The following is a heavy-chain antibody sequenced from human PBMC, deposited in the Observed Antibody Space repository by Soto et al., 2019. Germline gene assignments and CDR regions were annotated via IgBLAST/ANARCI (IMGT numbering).Heavy chain of an antibody. CDR2: ISGSGGST. CDR3: AKAGGAPQYYFDY. D-gene: IGHD3-10*01. Sequence: EVQLLESGGGLVQPGGSLRLSCAASGFTFSSYAMSWVRQAPGKGLEWVSAISGSGGSTYYADSVKGRFTISRDNSKHTLYLQMNSLRAEDTAVYYCAKAGGAPQYYFDYWGQGTLVTVSS. V-gene: IGHV3-23*01. CDR1: GFTFSSYA. J-gene: IGHJ4*02.